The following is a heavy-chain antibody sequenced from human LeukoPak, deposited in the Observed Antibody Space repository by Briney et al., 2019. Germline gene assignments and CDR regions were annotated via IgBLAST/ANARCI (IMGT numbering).Heavy chain of an antibody. V-gene: IGHV1-8*02. J-gene: IGHJ5*02. CDR2: MNSNSGNA. D-gene: IGHD2-2*01. CDR1: GGTFNNYP. Sequence: ASVKVSCKASGGTFNNYPISWVRQATGQGLEWMGWMNSNSGNAGFAQKFQGRVSMTRNTSINTAYMELSSLKSEDTAVYYCARGGDIAVVPAAIAGPWGQGTLVTVSS. CDR3: ARGGDIAVVPAAIAGP.